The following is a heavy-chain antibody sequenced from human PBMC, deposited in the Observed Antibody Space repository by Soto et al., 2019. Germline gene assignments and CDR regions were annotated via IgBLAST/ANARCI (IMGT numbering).Heavy chain of an antibody. J-gene: IGHJ4*02. CDR1: GYTFTSYD. Sequence: ASVKVSCKASGYTFTSYDINWVRQATGQGLEWMGWMNPNSGNTGYAQKFQGRVTMTRNTSISTAYMELSSLRSEDTAVYYCARVARFLEWSPPPAPNDYWGQGTLVTVSS. CDR2: MNPNSGNT. V-gene: IGHV1-8*01. CDR3: ARVARFLEWSPPPAPNDY. D-gene: IGHD3-3*01.